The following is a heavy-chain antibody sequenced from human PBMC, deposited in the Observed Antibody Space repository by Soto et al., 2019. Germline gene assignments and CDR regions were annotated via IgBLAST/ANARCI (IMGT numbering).Heavy chain of an antibody. V-gene: IGHV1-8*01. J-gene: IGHJ4*02. CDR1: VYTDTRYH. CDR2: MNPNSGNT. D-gene: IGHD5-18*01. Sequence: SVKVSRKGSVYTDTRYHSNCVRQATGQGLGWMGWMNPNSGNTGYAQKFQGRVTMTRNTSISTAYMELSSLRSEDTAVYYCARVIRGYRYGSGYCGQGTPVTVSS. CDR3: ARVIRGYRYGSGY.